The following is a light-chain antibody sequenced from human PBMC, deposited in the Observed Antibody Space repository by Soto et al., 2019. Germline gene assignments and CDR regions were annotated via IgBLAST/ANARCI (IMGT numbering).Light chain of an antibody. CDR2: AAS. CDR3: QQSYSSPPT. J-gene: IGKJ1*01. Sequence: DIQMTQSPSSLSASVEDRFIITCRASQSISNHLNWYQQKPGKAPKLLIFAASSLQSGVPSRFSGSRSGPDFTLTISSLQPEDFATYYCQQSYSSPPTFGQVTKVDIK. V-gene: IGKV1-39*01. CDR1: QSISNH.